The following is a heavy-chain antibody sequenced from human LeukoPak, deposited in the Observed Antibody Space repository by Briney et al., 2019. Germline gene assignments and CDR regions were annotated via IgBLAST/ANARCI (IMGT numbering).Heavy chain of an antibody. J-gene: IGHJ5*02. Sequence: PGGSLRLSCAASGFTFSSYAMSWVRQAPGKGLEWVSAISGSGGSTYYADSVKGRFTISRDNSKNTLYLQMNSLRAEDTAVYYCAKDSGYCSSTSCYTTNWFDPWGQGTLVTVSS. CDR2: ISGSGGST. V-gene: IGHV3-23*01. CDR1: GFTFSSYA. CDR3: AKDSGYCSSTSCYTTNWFDP. D-gene: IGHD2-2*02.